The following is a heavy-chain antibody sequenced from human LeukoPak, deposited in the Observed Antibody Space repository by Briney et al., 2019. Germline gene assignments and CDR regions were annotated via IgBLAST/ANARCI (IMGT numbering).Heavy chain of an antibody. CDR3: ARKIIAAAFYFDY. J-gene: IGHJ4*02. CDR1: GYSISSGYYW. D-gene: IGHD6-13*01. V-gene: IGHV2-5*02. Sequence: TLSLTCTVSGYSISSGYYWGWIRQPPGKALEWLALIYWDDDKRYSPSLKSRLTITKDTSKNQVVLTMTNMDPVDTATYYCARKIIAAAFYFDYWGQGTLVTVSS. CDR2: IYWDDDK.